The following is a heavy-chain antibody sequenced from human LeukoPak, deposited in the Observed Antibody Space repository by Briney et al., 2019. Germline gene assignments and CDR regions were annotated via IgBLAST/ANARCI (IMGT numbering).Heavy chain of an antibody. CDR1: GYNFTAYW. D-gene: IGHD2-15*01. V-gene: IGHV5-51*01. Sequence: GASLQISCTASGYNFTAYWIAWVRQLPGKTPEWMGSIYPGDSGTKYSPSFQGQVTISADNSITTAYLQWNSMKASDTAMYYCARGGQNYYYYYMDVWGKGTTVTVTS. CDR3: ARGGQNYYYYYMDV. CDR2: IYPGDSGT. J-gene: IGHJ6*03.